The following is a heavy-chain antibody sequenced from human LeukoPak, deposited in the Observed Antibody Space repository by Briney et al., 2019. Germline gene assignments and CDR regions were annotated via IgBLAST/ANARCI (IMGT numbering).Heavy chain of an antibody. CDR2: IYYSGST. D-gene: IGHD3-3*01. V-gene: IGHV4-30-4*08. CDR3: ARVLGYYDFWSGPRGFDY. CDR1: GGSISSGDYY. Sequence: PSQTLSLTCTVSGGSISSGDYYWSWIRQPPGKGLEWIGYIYYSGSTYYNPSLKSRVTISVDTSKNQFSLKLSSVTAADTAVYYCARVLGYYDFWSGPRGFDYWGQGTLVTVSS. J-gene: IGHJ4*02.